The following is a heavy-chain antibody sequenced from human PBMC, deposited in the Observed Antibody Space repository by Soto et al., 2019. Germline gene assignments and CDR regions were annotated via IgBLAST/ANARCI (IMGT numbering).Heavy chain of an antibody. Sequence: GGSLRLSCAASGFTFSSYAMHWVRQAPGKGLEWVAVISYDGSNKYYADSVKGRFTISRDNSKNTLYLQMNSLRAEDTAVYYCARDRLIAAAGYYYYYGMDVWGQGTTVTVSS. J-gene: IGHJ6*02. D-gene: IGHD6-13*01. CDR1: GFTFSSYA. CDR2: ISYDGSNK. CDR3: ARDRLIAAAGYYYYYGMDV. V-gene: IGHV3-30-3*01.